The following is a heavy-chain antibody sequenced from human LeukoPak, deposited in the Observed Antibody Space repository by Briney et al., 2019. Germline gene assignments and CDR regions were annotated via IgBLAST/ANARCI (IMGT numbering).Heavy chain of an antibody. V-gene: IGHV3-23*01. CDR3: AKWGDYDVLTGYYVSDY. CDR1: GFTFSSYA. CDR2: ITGSGGNT. J-gene: IGHJ4*02. D-gene: IGHD3-9*01. Sequence: RSGGSLRLSCAASGFTFSSYAMSWVRQAPGKGLEWVSAITGSGGNTYYADSVKGRFTISRDNSKNTLYLQMNSLRAEDTAVYYCAKWGDYDVLTGYYVSDYWGQGTLVTVSS.